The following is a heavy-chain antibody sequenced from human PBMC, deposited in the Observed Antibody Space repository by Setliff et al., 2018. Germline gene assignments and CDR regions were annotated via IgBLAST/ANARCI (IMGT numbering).Heavy chain of an antibody. D-gene: IGHD3-16*01. CDR2: IIPVFGTT. Sequence: SVKVSCKTSGYSFINYGLSWMRQAPGQGLEWVGGIIPVFGTTYKEQKFQDRVAITADESATTVYMEMNSLSHDDTAVYYCATEGAYYDSHSHMDVWGKGTTVTVSS. CDR3: ATEGAYYDSHSHMDV. J-gene: IGHJ6*03. CDR1: GYSFINYG. V-gene: IGHV1-69*13.